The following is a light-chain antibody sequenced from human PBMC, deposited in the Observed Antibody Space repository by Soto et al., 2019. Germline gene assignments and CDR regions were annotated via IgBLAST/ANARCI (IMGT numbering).Light chain of an antibody. J-gene: IGKJ1*01. Sequence: GLTQSPGTLSLSPXERATLSCRASQSVSSNYLAWYQQKPGQAPRLLIYGASSRATGIPDRFSGSGSGTEFTLTISRLEPDDFAVYYCQQYGGSPRTFGQGTKVDIK. CDR3: QQYGGSPRT. CDR1: QSVSSNY. V-gene: IGKV3-20*01. CDR2: GAS.